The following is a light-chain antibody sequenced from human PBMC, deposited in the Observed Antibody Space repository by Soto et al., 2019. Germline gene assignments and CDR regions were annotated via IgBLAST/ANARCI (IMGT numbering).Light chain of an antibody. J-gene: IGKJ1*01. CDR1: RGISSA. Sequence: IQLTQCPCSLSAAVGGRFTVTCRASRGISSALAWYQQKPGKAPKLLIYDASSLESGVPSRFSGSGSGTDFTLTISRLEPEDFAVYYCQQYGSSPFGQGTKVDIK. CDR2: DAS. V-gene: IGKV1-13*02. CDR3: QQYGSSP.